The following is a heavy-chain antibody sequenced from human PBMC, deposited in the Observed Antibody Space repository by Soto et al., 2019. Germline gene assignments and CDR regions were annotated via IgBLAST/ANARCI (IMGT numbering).Heavy chain of an antibody. V-gene: IGHV3-74*01. Sequence: EVQLVESGGGLVQPGGSLRLSCAASGFTFSSYWMHWVRQAPGKGLVWVSRINSDGSSTSYADSVKGRFTISRDNAKNTLYLQMNSLRAEDTAVYYCARARTTVVTPWYYYYGMDVWGKGTKVTVSS. D-gene: IGHD4-17*01. CDR1: GFTFSSYW. CDR3: ARARTTVVTPWYYYYGMDV. CDR2: INSDGSST. J-gene: IGHJ6*04.